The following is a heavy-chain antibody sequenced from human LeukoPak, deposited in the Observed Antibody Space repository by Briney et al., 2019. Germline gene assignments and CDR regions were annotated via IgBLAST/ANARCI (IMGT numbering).Heavy chain of an antibody. CDR1: GFTFSSYS. CDR3: ARASSSGYRGADY. J-gene: IGHJ4*02. V-gene: IGHV3-48*02. Sequence: GGSLRLSCAASGFTFSSYSMNWVRQAPGKGLEWVSYISPSSSIIQYADSVKGRFTISRDNAKNSLYLQMNSLRDEDTAVYYCARASSSGYRGADYWGQGTLVTVSS. D-gene: IGHD3-22*01. CDR2: ISPSSSII.